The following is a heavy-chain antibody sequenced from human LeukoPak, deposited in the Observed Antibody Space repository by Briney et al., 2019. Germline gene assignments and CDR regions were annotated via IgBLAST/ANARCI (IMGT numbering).Heavy chain of an antibody. Sequence: SSPTLVNPSQTLTLTCTFSGFSLSTNGADMGWIRKPPGNALEWLALIYWNDDKRYSPSLKSRLTITKDTSKNQVVLTMTNMDPVDTATYYCALSTTVGSPFDYWGQGTLVTVSS. J-gene: IGHJ4*02. CDR2: IYWNDDK. D-gene: IGHD1-1*01. V-gene: IGHV2-5*01. CDR3: ALSTTVGSPFDY. CDR1: GFSLSTNGAD.